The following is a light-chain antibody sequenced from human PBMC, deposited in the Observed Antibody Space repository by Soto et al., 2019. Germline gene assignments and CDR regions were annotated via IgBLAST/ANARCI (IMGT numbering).Light chain of an antibody. Sequence: QSVLTQPRSVSGSPGQSVTISCTGTSSDVGRYNYVSWYQQYPGKAPKLMIFDVTKRPSEVPDRFSGSKSGNTASLIISGLQADDEADYYCCSHVGSSVLFGGGTKLTVL. J-gene: IGLJ2*01. CDR1: SSDVGRYNY. CDR3: CSHVGSSVL. V-gene: IGLV2-11*01. CDR2: DVT.